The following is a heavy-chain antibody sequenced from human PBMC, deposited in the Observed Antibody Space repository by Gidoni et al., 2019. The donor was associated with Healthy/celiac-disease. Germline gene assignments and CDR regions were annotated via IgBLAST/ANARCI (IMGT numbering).Heavy chain of an antibody. V-gene: IGHV3-23*01. CDR1: GFTFSRYA. CDR3: AKSSTVEWRFYDSSGYSPNYYFDY. D-gene: IGHD3-22*01. Sequence: VQLLESGGGSVQPGGSLRLSCAASGFTFSRYAMSWVRLSPRKGLEWVSAISGSGGSTYCADTVKGRFTISRDNAKNTLYLQMNSLRAEDTAVYYCAKSSTVEWRFYDSSGYSPNYYFDYWGQGTLVTVSS. CDR2: ISGSGGST. J-gene: IGHJ4*02.